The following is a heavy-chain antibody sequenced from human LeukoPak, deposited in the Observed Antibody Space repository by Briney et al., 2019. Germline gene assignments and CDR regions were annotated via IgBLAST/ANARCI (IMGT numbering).Heavy chain of an antibody. CDR1: GYTFTGYY. V-gene: IGHV1-2*02. CDR2: INPNSGGT. J-gene: IGHJ5*02. Sequence: ASVKVSCKASGYTFTGYYMHWVRQAPGQGLEWMGWINPNSGGTNYAQKFQGRVTMTRDTSISTAYMELSRLRSDDTAVYYCARDRDYDFWSGYRFWFDPWGQGTLVTVSS. D-gene: IGHD3-3*01. CDR3: ARDRDYDFWSGYRFWFDP.